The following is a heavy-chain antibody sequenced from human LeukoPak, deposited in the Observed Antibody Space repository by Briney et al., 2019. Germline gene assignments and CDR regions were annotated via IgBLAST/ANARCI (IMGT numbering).Heavy chain of an antibody. D-gene: IGHD3-22*01. Sequence: PGGFLRLSCAASGFSFSSYAMTWVRQAPGKGLEWVSGISGTGDTTYYADSVKGRFTISRDNSRNTVDLQMNSLRADDTAVYYCAKRDNNDYYTGLHVFDVWGQGTMVTV. CDR2: ISGTGDTT. J-gene: IGHJ3*01. CDR3: AKRDNNDYYTGLHVFDV. CDR1: GFSFSSYA. V-gene: IGHV3-23*01.